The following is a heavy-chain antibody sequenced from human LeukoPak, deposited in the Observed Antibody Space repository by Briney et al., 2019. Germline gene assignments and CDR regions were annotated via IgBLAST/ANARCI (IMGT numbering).Heavy chain of an antibody. J-gene: IGHJ5*02. D-gene: IGHD6-13*01. V-gene: IGHV1-46*03. Sequence: ASVKVSCKASGYTFTSYYMHWVRQAPGQGLEWMGIINPSGGSTSYAQKFQGRVTMTRDTSTSTVYMELSSLRSEDTAVYYCASHLLIAAAGTLSWFDPWGQGTLVTVSS. CDR1: GYTFTSYY. CDR2: INPSGGST. CDR3: ASHLLIAAAGTLSWFDP.